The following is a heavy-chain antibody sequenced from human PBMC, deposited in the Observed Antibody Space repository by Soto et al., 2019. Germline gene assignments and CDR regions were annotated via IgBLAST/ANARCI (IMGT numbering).Heavy chain of an antibody. CDR1: GFTFSSYA. V-gene: IGHV3-30-3*01. Sequence: QVQLVESGGGVVQPGRSLRLSCAASGFTFSSYAMHWVRQAPGKGLEWVAVISYDGSNKYYADSVKGRFTISRDNSKNTLYLKMNSGRAEDTAVYYWGRPLWREHYNWGSSDLAGRGTRVTVPS. J-gene: IGHJ2*01. CDR2: ISYDGSNK. D-gene: IGHD1-1*01. CDR3: GRPLWREHYNWGSSDL.